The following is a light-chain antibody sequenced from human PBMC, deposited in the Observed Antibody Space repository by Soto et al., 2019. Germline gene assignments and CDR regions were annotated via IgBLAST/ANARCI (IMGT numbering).Light chain of an antibody. V-gene: IGLV2-14*01. CDR2: EVS. CDR1: SSDVGVYNY. J-gene: IGLJ1*01. CDR3: SSYRSSSTLYV. Sequence: QSALTQPASGSGSPGQSITISCTGTSSDVGVYNYVSWYQQHPGKAPKLMIYEVSNRPSGVSNRFSGSKSGNTASLTISGLQAEDEADYYCSSYRSSSTLYVFGTGSKLTVL.